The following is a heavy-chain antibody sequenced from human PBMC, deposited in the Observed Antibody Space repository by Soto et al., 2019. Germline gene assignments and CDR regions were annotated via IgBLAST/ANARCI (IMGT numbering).Heavy chain of an antibody. CDR1: GYTFTNHG. CDR2: INPYNANV. D-gene: IGHD3-16*01. Sequence: QVQLVQSGAEVKKPGDSVTVSCKTSGYTFTNHGINWVRQAPGKGLEWMGWINPYNANVNYAQKLQGRVTMTTDTSTSTAYMNLRSLTSADTAVYYCARDRVAGIWGDDVDLVGQCTMVTVSS. V-gene: IGHV1-18*04. J-gene: IGHJ3*01. CDR3: ARDRVAGIWGDDVDL.